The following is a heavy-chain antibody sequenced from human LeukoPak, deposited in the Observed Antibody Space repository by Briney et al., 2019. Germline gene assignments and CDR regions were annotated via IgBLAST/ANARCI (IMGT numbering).Heavy chain of an antibody. V-gene: IGHV3-30*02. CDR3: AKDLIAARPGFCFDY. J-gene: IGHJ4*02. CDR2: IRYDGSNK. CDR1: GFTFSSYG. D-gene: IGHD6-6*01. Sequence: GGSLRLSCAASGFTFSSYGMHWVRQAPGKGLEWVAFIRYDGSNKYYADSVKGRFTISRDNSKNTLYLQMNSLRAEDTAVYYCAKDLIAARPGFCFDYWGQGTLVIVSS.